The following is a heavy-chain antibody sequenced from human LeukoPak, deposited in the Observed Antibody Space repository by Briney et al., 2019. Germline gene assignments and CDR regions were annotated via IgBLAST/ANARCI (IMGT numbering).Heavy chain of an antibody. Sequence: ASVKVSCKASGYTFTSYYMHWVRQAPGQGLEWMGIINPSGGSTSYAQKFQGRVTMTRDTSTSTVYMELSSLRSEDTAVYYCARDVYYYGSGSYYKPLGYWGQGTLVTVSS. D-gene: IGHD3-10*01. J-gene: IGHJ4*02. CDR3: ARDVYYYGSGSYYKPLGY. CDR2: INPSGGST. V-gene: IGHV1-46*01. CDR1: GYTFTSYY.